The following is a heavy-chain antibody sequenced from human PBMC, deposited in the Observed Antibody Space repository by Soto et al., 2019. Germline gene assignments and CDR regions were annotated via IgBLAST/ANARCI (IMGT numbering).Heavy chain of an antibody. J-gene: IGHJ5*02. CDR1: GGSISSYY. Sequence: SETLSLTCTVSGGSISSYYLSWIRQPPGKGLEWIGYIYYSGSTNYNPSLKSRVTISVDTSKNQFSLKLSSVTAADTAVYYCARVRGWFDPWGQGTLVTV. V-gene: IGHV4-59*01. CDR2: IYYSGST. D-gene: IGHD3-16*01. CDR3: ARVRGWFDP.